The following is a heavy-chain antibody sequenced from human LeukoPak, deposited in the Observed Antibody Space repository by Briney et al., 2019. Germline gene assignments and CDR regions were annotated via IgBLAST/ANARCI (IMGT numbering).Heavy chain of an antibody. Sequence: GGSLRLSCAASGFAFSSFWMSWVRQAPGKGLVWISRIYSDGRSLTYADSVKGRFTISRDNAKNMLYLQMNSLRAEDTAVYYCARGRGLGELAVASFDSWGQGTLVTVSS. D-gene: IGHD1-7*01. J-gene: IGHJ4*02. V-gene: IGHV3-74*03. CDR2: IYSDGRSL. CDR1: GFAFSSFW. CDR3: ARGRGLGELAVASFDS.